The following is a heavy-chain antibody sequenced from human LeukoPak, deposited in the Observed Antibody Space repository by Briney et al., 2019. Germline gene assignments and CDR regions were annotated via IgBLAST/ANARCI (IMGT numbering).Heavy chain of an antibody. Sequence: GASVKVSCKASGYIFTDYYIHWMRQAPGQGLEWMGWISPKNGDTNYAQKFQGRVTMTRDTSISTVYMELNRLTSDDTALYYCARVGYCSGDRCYLHFDYWGQGTLVTVSS. D-gene: IGHD2-15*01. CDR2: ISPKNGDT. V-gene: IGHV1-2*02. J-gene: IGHJ4*02. CDR3: ARVGYCSGDRCYLHFDY. CDR1: GYIFTDYY.